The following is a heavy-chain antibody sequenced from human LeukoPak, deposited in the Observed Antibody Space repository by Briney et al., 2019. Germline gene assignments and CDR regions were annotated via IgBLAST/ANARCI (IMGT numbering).Heavy chain of an antibody. CDR3: ARGVGATHFDY. CDR1: GGSISDYY. V-gene: IGHV4-59*01. J-gene: IGHJ4*02. D-gene: IGHD1-26*01. Sequence: SETLSLTCTVSGGSISDYYWTWIRQPPDKGLEWIGYVHYSGTPNNNPSLKSRVTFSVDTSKNQFCLKLTSVTAADTAVYYCARGVGATHFDYWGQGTLVTVSS. CDR2: VHYSGTP.